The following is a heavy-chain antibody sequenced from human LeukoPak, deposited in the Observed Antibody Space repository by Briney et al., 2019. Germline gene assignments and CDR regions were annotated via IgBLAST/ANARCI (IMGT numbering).Heavy chain of an antibody. CDR1: GYTFTSYG. J-gene: IGHJ3*02. CDR2: ISAYNGNT. V-gene: IGHV1-18*01. CDR3: ARGPPPKHYDYVWGSYRPRPVFFDI. Sequence: ASVKVSCKASGYTFTSYGISWVRQAPGQGLEWMGWISAYNGNTNYAQKLQGRVTMTTDTSTSTAYMELRSLRSDDTAVYYCARGPPPKHYDYVWGSYRPRPVFFDIWGQGTMVTVSS. D-gene: IGHD3-16*02.